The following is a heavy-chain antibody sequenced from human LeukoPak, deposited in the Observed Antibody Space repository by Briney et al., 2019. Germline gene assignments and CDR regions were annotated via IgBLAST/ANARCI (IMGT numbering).Heavy chain of an antibody. Sequence: PSETLSLTCTVSGGSISSGGYYWSWIRQHPGKGLEWIGYICYSGSTYYNPSLKSRVTISVGTSKNQFSLKLSSVTAADTAVYYCARDDGSGSYLDYWGQGTLVTVSS. CDR1: GGSISSGGYY. J-gene: IGHJ4*02. CDR2: ICYSGST. CDR3: ARDDGSGSYLDY. V-gene: IGHV4-31*03. D-gene: IGHD3-10*01.